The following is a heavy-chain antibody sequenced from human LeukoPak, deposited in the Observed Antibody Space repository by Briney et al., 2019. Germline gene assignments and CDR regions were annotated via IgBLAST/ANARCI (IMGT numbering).Heavy chain of an antibody. Sequence: GGSLRLSCAASGFTFGSYAMSWVRQAPGKGLEWVSAISGSGGSTYYADSVKGRFTISRDNSKNTLYLQMNSLRAEDTAVYYRAKFNGSGRGPYFDYWGQGTLVTVSS. CDR3: AKFNGSGRGPYFDY. CDR2: ISGSGGST. D-gene: IGHD3-10*01. J-gene: IGHJ4*02. V-gene: IGHV3-23*01. CDR1: GFTFGSYA.